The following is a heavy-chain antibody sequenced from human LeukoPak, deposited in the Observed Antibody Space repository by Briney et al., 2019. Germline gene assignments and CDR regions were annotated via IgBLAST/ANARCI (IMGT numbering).Heavy chain of an antibody. CDR1: GFTFRDYT. CDR3: TKVRTFAVAGTFDY. J-gene: IGHJ4*02. V-gene: IGHV3-21*01. D-gene: IGHD6-19*01. Sequence: GGSLRLSCAASGFTFRDYTMNWVRQAPGKGLEWVSSIASSSSYTYYADSVKGRFTISRDNAKNSLYLQMSSLRVADTAVYYCTKVRTFAVAGTFDYWGQGSLVTVSS. CDR2: IASSSSYT.